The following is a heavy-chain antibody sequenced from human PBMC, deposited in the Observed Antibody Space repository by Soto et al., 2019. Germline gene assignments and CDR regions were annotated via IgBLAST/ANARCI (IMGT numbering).Heavy chain of an antibody. CDR1: GFTFSDYY. J-gene: IGHJ4*02. D-gene: IGHD3-10*01. V-gene: IGHV3-11*01. Sequence: QVQLVESGGGLVKPGGSLRLSCAASGFTFSDYYMNWIRQAPGKGLEWVSYISTSGSTIFYADSVKGRFTISRDNAKNSLYLQMNSLRAEDTAVYYWARDATYYYGSGSYLGYWGQGTLVTVSS. CDR3: ARDATYYYGSGSYLGY. CDR2: ISTSGSTI.